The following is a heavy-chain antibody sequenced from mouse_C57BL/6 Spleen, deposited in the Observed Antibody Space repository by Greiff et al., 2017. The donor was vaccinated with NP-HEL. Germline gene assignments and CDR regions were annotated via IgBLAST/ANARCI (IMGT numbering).Heavy chain of an antibody. V-gene: IGHV1-52*01. D-gene: IGHD1-1*01. CDR2: IDPSDSET. CDR3: AREGYYGSSYGFAY. Sequence: VQLQQPEAELVRPGSSVKLSCKASGYTFTSYWMHWVKQRPIQGLEWIGNIDPSDSETHYNQKFKDKATLTVDKSSSTAYMQLSSLTSEDSAVYYCAREGYYGSSYGFAYWGQGTLVTVSA. CDR1: GYTFTSYW. J-gene: IGHJ3*01.